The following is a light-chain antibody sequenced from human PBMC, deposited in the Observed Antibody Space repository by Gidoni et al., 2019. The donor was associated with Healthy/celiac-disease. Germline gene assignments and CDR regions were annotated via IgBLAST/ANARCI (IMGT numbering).Light chain of an antibody. V-gene: IGLV2-11*01. CDR1: CMDVGGYNY. J-gene: IGLJ3*02. CDR2: DVS. Sequence: TLHCNGPCMDVGGYNYVSWYQQHPGKAPKLMIYDVSKRPSGVPDRFSGSKSGNTASLTISGLQAEDEADYYCCSYAGSYVWVFGGGTKLTVL. CDR3: CSYAGSYVWV.